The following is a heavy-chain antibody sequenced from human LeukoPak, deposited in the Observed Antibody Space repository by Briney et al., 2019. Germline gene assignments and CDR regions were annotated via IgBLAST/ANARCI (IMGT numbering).Heavy chain of an antibody. D-gene: IGHD6-25*01. J-gene: IGHJ4*02. V-gene: IGHV3-30*02. CDR2: IRYDGSNK. CDR1: GFTFSSYG. CDR3: AKDHRAVCSGELDY. Sequence: GGSLRLSCAASGFTFSSYGKHWVRQAPGKGLEWLAFIRYDGSNKYYADSVKGRFTISRHNSKNTLYLQMNSLRGEDAAVYYCAKDHRAVCSGELDYWGQGTLVTVSS.